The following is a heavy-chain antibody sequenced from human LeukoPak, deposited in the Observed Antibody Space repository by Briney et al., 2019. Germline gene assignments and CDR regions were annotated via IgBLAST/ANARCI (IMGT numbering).Heavy chain of an antibody. CDR2: INAGNGNT. CDR3: ARVVVVAATVHWGFDP. Sequence: ASVKLSCNASGYTFTSYAMHWVRQATGQRLEWMGSINAGNGNTNYSQKFQGRVTINRDTSASTAYMELRSLESEDTAAYYCARVVVVAATVHWGFDPCGEGTLVTVSS. CDR1: GYTFTSYA. D-gene: IGHD2-15*01. V-gene: IGHV1-3*01. J-gene: IGHJ5*02.